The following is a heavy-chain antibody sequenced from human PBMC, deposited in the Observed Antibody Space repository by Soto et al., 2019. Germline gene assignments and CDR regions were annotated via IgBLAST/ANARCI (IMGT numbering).Heavy chain of an antibody. J-gene: IGHJ6*02. CDR2: ISYDGSNK. Sequence: QVQLVESGGGVVQPGRSLRLSCAASGFTFSSYAMHWVRQAPGKGLEWVALISYDGSNKYYADSVKGRFTISRDNSRNTLYLQMNSLRTEDTAVYYCARGGVVVEAAREWGYGMDVWAQGTTVTVSS. CDR1: GFTFSSYA. CDR3: ARGGVVVEAAREWGYGMDV. D-gene: IGHD2-15*01. V-gene: IGHV3-30-3*01.